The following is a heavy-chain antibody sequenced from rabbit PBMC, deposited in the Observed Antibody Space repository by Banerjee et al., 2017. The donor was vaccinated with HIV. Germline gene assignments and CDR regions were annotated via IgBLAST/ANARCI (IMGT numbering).Heavy chain of an antibody. D-gene: IGHD4-1*01. CDR3: ARDLAGAIGWNFYL. CDR1: GFTLSSYYM. J-gene: IGHJ4*01. CDR2: IYDGSGTST. V-gene: IGHV1S45*01. Sequence: QEQLEESAGGLVQPGGSLKLSCKASGFTLSSYYMNWVRQAPGKGLEWIACIYDGSGTSTKYASWAKGRFTISKASSTTVTLQMTSLTVADTATYFCARDLAGAIGWNFYLWGPGTLVTVS.